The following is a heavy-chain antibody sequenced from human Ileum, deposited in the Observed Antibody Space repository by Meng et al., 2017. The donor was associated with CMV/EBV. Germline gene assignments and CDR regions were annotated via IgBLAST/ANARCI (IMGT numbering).Heavy chain of an antibody. CDR2: INVDGSAT. CDR3: ASAVDVPSLEFFQY. CDR1: GSIFTKFW. J-gene: IGHJ1*01. V-gene: IGHV3-74*01. D-gene: IGHD2-2*01. Sequence: EVRLVESGGGLVQPGGSLRLTCAASGSIFTKFWMHWVRRVPGTGLMWVSRINVDGSATTYADSVKGRFTISRDNAKNTLYLDMKSLRAEDTGIYYCASAVDVPSLEFFQYWGRGTLVTVSS.